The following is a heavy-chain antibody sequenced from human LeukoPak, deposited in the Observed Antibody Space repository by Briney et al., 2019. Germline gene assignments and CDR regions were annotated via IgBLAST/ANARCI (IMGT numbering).Heavy chain of an antibody. CDR3: ARNGGAGRAFDI. V-gene: IGHV4-34*01. CDR2: INHSGST. CDR1: GGSFSGYF. D-gene: IGHD6-19*01. Sequence: SETLSLTCAVYGGSFSGYFWSWIRQPPGKGLEWIGEINHSGSTNYNPSLKSRVTISVDTSKNQFSLKLSSVTAADTAVYSCARNGGAGRAFDIWGQGTMVTVSS. J-gene: IGHJ3*02.